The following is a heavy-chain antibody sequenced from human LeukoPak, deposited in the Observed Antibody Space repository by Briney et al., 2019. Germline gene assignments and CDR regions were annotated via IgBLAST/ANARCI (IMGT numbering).Heavy chain of an antibody. Sequence: GESLKISCNGSGYSFTSYWIGWVRQMPGKGLEWMGIIYPGDSDTRYSPSFQGQVTISADKSISTAYLQWSSLKASDTAMYYCARHPYGSGSYFPNWFDPWGQGTLVTVSS. CDR3: ARHPYGSGSYFPNWFDP. D-gene: IGHD3-10*01. CDR1: GYSFTSYW. V-gene: IGHV5-51*01. CDR2: IYPGDSDT. J-gene: IGHJ5*02.